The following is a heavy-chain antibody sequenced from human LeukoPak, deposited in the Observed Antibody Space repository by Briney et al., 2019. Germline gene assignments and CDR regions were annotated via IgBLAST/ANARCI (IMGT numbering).Heavy chain of an antibody. D-gene: IGHD2-21*01. CDR3: AKDLDIVVAAGAFDI. Sequence: GGSLRLSCAASGFTVSSNYMSWVRQAPGKGLEWVSAISGSGGSTYYADSVKGRFTISRDNSKNTLYLQMNSLRAEDTAVYYCAKDLDIVVAAGAFDIWGQGTMVTVSS. J-gene: IGHJ3*02. CDR2: ISGSGGST. CDR1: GFTVSSNY. V-gene: IGHV3-23*01.